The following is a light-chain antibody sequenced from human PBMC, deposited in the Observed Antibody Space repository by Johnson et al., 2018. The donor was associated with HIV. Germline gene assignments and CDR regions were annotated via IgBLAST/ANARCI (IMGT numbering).Light chain of an antibody. CDR3: GTWEGRLSAV. Sequence: QAVLTQPPSVSAAPGQKVTISCSGSSSNIGNNYVSWYQQLPGTAPKLLIYENNKRPSGIPDRFSGSKYGTSATLGITGLQTGDEADYYCGTWEGRLSAVFGTGTKVTVL. J-gene: IGLJ1*01. CDR1: SSNIGNNY. V-gene: IGLV1-51*02. CDR2: ENN.